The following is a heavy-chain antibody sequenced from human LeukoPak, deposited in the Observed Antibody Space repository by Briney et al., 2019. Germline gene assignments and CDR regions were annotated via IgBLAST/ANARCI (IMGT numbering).Heavy chain of an antibody. J-gene: IGHJ4*02. Sequence: GGSLRLSCAASGFTFSSYGMHWVRQAPGKGLEWVAVISYDGSNKYYADSVKGRFTISRDNSKNTLYLQMNSLRAEDTAVYYCGKEGGGTRGFDCRAQGPLGPVSS. CDR2: ISYDGSNK. CDR3: GKEGGGTRGFDC. CDR1: GFTFSSYG. D-gene: IGHD3-10*01. V-gene: IGHV3-30*18.